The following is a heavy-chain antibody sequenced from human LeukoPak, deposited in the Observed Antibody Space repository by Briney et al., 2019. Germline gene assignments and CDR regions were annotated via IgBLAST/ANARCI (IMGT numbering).Heavy chain of an antibody. J-gene: IGHJ5*02. V-gene: IGHV4-39*01. Sequence: SETLSLTCTVSGDSISSSSYYWGWIRQPPGEGLEWIGSIYYSGRTYYNPSLKSRVTISVDTSKNQFSLKLSSVTAADTAVYYCARPSRQLGDTVFSWFDPWGQGTLVTVSS. CDR1: GDSISSSSYY. CDR2: IYYSGRT. D-gene: IGHD1-26*01. CDR3: ARPSRQLGDTVFSWFDP.